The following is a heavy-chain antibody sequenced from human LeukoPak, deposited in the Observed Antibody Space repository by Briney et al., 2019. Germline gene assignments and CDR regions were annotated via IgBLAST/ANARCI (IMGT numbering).Heavy chain of an antibody. Sequence: PSETLSLTCAVYGGSFGGYYWSWIRQPPGKGLEWIGEINHSGSTNYNPSLKSRVTISVDTSKNQFSLKLSSVTAADTAVYYCVTAKDYYDSSGPTFDYWGQGTLVTVSS. D-gene: IGHD3-22*01. CDR2: INHSGST. CDR3: VTAKDYYDSSGPTFDY. V-gene: IGHV4-34*01. J-gene: IGHJ4*02. CDR1: GGSFGGYY.